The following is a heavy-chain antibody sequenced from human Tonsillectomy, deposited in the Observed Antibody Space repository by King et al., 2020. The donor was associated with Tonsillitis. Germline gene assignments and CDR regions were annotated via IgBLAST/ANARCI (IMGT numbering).Heavy chain of an antibody. Sequence: VQLQQWGAGLLKPSETLSLTCAAYNGSFSGYYWSWIRQPPGKGLAWIGEINHSGSTKYNPSLKSRVTMSVDRSKNQFSLKVTSVTAADTAVYYCARGIRGQQLAPFDYWGQGTQVTVSS. CDR3: ARGIRGQQLAPFDY. D-gene: IGHD6-13*01. CDR1: NGSFSGYY. J-gene: IGHJ4*02. CDR2: INHSGST. V-gene: IGHV4-34*01.